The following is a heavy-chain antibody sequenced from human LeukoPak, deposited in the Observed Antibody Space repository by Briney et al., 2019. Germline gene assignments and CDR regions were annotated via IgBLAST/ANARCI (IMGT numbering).Heavy chain of an antibody. CDR3: ASPLTVTTYGTDAFDI. Sequence: PGASVKVSCKASGYTFTSYYMHWVRQAPGQGLEWMGIINPSGGSTSYAQKFQGRVTMTRDMSTSTVYMELSSLRSEDTAVYYCASPLTVTTYGTDAFDIWGQGTMVTVSS. V-gene: IGHV1-46*01. D-gene: IGHD4-17*01. J-gene: IGHJ3*02. CDR1: GYTFTSYY. CDR2: INPSGGST.